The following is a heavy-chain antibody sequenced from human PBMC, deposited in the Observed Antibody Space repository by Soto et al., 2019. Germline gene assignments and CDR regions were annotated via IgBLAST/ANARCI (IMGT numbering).Heavy chain of an antibody. CDR1: GYTFTGYY. Sequence: ASVKVSCKASGYTFTGYYMHWVRQAPGQGLEWMGWINPNSGGTNYAQKFQGWVTMTRDTSISTAYMELSSVTAADTAVYYCARKGRYQGYDILTGYSSYYYYMDVWGKGTTVTVS. CDR3: ARKGRYQGYDILTGYSSYYYYMDV. J-gene: IGHJ6*03. CDR2: INPNSGGT. D-gene: IGHD3-9*01. V-gene: IGHV1-2*04.